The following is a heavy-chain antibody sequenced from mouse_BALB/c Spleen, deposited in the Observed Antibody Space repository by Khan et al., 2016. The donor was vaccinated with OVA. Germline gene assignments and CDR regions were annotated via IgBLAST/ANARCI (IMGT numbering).Heavy chain of an antibody. CDR2: ISSGDTYT. CDR1: GFTFSSYA. V-gene: IGHV5-9-1*01. Sequence: EVMLVESGGGLVKPGGSLKLSCAASGFTFSSYAMSWVRQTPEKRLEWVATISSGDTYTYYPDSVKGRFTISRDNAKNTLYLQMSSLRSEDTAMYYCVRPPITTVVATSYWFFDVWGAGTTVTVST. CDR3: VRPPITTVVATSYWFFDV. J-gene: IGHJ1*01. D-gene: IGHD1-1*01.